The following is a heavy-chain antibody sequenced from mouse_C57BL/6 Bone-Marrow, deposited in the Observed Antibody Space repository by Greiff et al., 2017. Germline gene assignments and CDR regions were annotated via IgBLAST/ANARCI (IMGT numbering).Heavy chain of an antibody. CDR2: FHPYNDDT. CDR3: ARSSTFFYYFDY. V-gene: IGHV1-47*01. CDR1: GYTFTTYP. J-gene: IGHJ2*01. Sequence: QVQLQQSGAELVKPGASVKMSCKASGYTFTTYPIAWMKQTHGKSLEWIGNFHPYNDDTKYNEKFKGKATLTVDKSSNTVYLELSRLTSDDSAVYYCARSSTFFYYFDYWGQGTTLTVSS. D-gene: IGHD5-1*01.